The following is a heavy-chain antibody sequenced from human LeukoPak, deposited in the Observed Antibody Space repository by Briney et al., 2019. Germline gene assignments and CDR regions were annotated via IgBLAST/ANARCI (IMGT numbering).Heavy chain of an antibody. CDR1: GGTFTIYA. CDR3: ARGRPAESRPNWFDP. CDR2: IIPIFGTA. Sequence: ASVTVSCTASGGTFTIYAISWVRQAPGQGHEWMGGIIPIFGTANYAQKFQGRVTITADESTSTAYMELSSLRSEDTAVYYCARGRPAESRPNWFDPWGQGTLVTVSS. J-gene: IGHJ5*02. V-gene: IGHV1-69*13. D-gene: IGHD2-2*01.